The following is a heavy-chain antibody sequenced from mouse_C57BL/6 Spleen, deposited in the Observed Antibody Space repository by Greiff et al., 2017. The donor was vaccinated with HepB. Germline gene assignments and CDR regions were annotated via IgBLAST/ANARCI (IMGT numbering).Heavy chain of an antibody. CDR3: ARRGYYDY. Sequence: QVQLQHSGAELVKPGASVKLSCKASGYTFTSYWMQWVKQRPGQGLEWIGEIDPSDSYTNYNQKFKGKATLTVDTSSSTAYMQLSSRTSEDSAVYYCARRGYYDYWGQGTTLTVSS. D-gene: IGHD1-1*01. CDR2: IDPSDSYT. V-gene: IGHV1-50*01. J-gene: IGHJ2*01. CDR1: GYTFTSYW.